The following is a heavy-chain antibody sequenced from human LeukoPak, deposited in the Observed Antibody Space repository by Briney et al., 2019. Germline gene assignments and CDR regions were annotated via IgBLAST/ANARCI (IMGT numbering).Heavy chain of an antibody. D-gene: IGHD4-11*01. CDR3: AKETSNSPFAY. CDR2: ISAST. J-gene: IGHJ4*02. V-gene: IGHV3-23*01. Sequence: GGSLRLSCAASGFTFSNHAMNWVRQAPGKGLEWVSVISASTYYADSVKGRFTIPRDNSKNTLYRQMNSLRAEDTAVYYCAKETSNSPFAYWGQGTLVTVSS. CDR1: GFTFSNHA.